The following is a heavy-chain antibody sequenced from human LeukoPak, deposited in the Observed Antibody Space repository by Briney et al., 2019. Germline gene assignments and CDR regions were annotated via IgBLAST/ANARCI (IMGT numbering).Heavy chain of an antibody. D-gene: IGHD3-10*01. CDR3: ARGPLAERFGEIDN. Sequence: SETLSLTCTVSGGSISSYYWSWIRQPPGKGLEWIGYIYYSGSTNYNPSLKSRVTISVDTSKNQFSLKLSSVTAADTAVYYCARGPLAERFGEIDNWGQGTLVTVSS. CDR1: GGSISSYY. CDR2: IYYSGST. V-gene: IGHV4-59*01. J-gene: IGHJ4*02.